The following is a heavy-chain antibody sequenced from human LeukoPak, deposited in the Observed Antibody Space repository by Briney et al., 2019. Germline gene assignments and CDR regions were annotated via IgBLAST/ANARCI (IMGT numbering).Heavy chain of an antibody. CDR2: RTGSGDTT. Sequence: GGALRHSCAASGFIFRNYAMSWVRQAPGKGLEWVSARTGSGDTTYYADSVKGRFTISRDNSKNTLYVEMNTLRAEYTAIYYCAKWGDYYILTGYYVSDFWGQGTLATVS. CDR3: AKWGDYYILTGYYVSDF. CDR1: GFIFRNYA. D-gene: IGHD3-9*01. V-gene: IGHV3-23*01. J-gene: IGHJ4*02.